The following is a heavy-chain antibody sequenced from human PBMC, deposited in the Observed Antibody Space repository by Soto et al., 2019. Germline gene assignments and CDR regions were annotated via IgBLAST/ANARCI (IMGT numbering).Heavy chain of an antibody. CDR1: GFSLATSGVA. J-gene: IGHJ4*02. CDR2: IYWDDDK. D-gene: IGHD6-19*01. Sequence: QITLKESGPTLVKPTQTLTLTCTFSGFSLATSGVAVGWIRQPPGKALEWLALIYWDDDKRYSPSLKSRLTITKDTSKNQVVLTMTNMDPVDTATYYCAHLASLGRGWYSPFVYWGLGALVTVSS. V-gene: IGHV2-5*02. CDR3: AHLASLGRGWYSPFVY.